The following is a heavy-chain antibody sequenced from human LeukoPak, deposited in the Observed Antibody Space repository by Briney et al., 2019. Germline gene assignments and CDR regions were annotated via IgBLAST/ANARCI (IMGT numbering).Heavy chain of an antibody. Sequence: GGSLRLSCAASGLTFSSYAMHWVRQAPGKGLEWVAVISYDGSNKYYADSMKGRFTISRDNSKNTLYLQMNSLRAEDTAVYYCAKDMSLGRVVPAAIDYWGQGTLVTVSS. V-gene: IGHV3-30*04. CDR2: ISYDGSNK. D-gene: IGHD2-2*01. CDR1: GLTFSSYA. J-gene: IGHJ4*02. CDR3: AKDMSLGRVVPAAIDY.